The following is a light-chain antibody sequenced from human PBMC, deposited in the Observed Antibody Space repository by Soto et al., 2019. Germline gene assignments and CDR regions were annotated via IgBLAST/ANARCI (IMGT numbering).Light chain of an antibody. CDR2: EVS. J-gene: IGLJ1*01. CDR3: SSYEGSNNLYV. V-gene: IGLV2-8*01. Sequence: QSALTQPPSASGSPGQSVTISCTGTSSDVGGYNYVSWYQQHPGKAPKLMIYEVSKRPSGVPDRFSGSKSGNTASLTVSGVQDEDEADYYCSSYEGSNNLYVFGTGTKLTVL. CDR1: SSDVGGYNY.